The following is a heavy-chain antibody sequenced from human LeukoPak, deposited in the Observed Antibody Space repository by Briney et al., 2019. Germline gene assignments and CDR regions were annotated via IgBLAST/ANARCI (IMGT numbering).Heavy chain of an antibody. J-gene: IGHJ3*02. CDR2: ISGSGGST. Sequence: GGSLRLSCAASGFTFSTYGMSWVRQAPGKGLDWVSAISGSGGSTYYADSVKGRFTISRDNSKNTLYPQMNSLRAEDTAIYYCAKDGYCSGGNCYSANDAFDIWGQGTMVTVSS. CDR3: AKDGYCSGGNCYSANDAFDI. CDR1: GFTFSTYG. V-gene: IGHV3-23*01. D-gene: IGHD2-15*01.